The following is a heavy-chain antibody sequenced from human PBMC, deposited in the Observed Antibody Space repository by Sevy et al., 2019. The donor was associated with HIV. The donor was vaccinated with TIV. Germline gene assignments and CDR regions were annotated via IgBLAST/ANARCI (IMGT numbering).Heavy chain of an antibody. J-gene: IGHJ4*02. D-gene: IGHD1-26*01. CDR1: GFSFNSYD. CDR3: AREVGGSGSK. V-gene: IGHV3-21*01. Sequence: GGSLRLSCTASGFSFNSYDMNWVRQAPGKGLEWVASISSVSTIIYYGDSVRGRFSISRDNAKKSLYLQMNSLRAEDTAVYYCAREVGGSGSKWGQGTLVTVSS. CDR2: ISSVSTII.